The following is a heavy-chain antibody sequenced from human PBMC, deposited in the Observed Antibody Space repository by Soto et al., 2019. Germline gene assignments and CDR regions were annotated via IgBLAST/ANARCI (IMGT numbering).Heavy chain of an antibody. D-gene: IGHD3-9*01. CDR1: GGSISSGGYS. J-gene: IGHJ4*02. Sequence: PSETLSLTCAVSGGSISSGGYSWSWIRQPPGKGLEWIGYMYHSGSTYYNPSLKSRVTISIDRSKNQFSLKLSSVTAADTAVYYCARGNFDWLLYPPYYFDYWGQGTLVTVSS. V-gene: IGHV4-30-2*01. CDR2: MYHSGST. CDR3: ARGNFDWLLYPPYYFDY.